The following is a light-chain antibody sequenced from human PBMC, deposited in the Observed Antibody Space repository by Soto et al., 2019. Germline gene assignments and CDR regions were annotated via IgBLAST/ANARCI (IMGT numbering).Light chain of an antibody. CDR3: QVWDSDSDHVV. V-gene: IGLV3-21*04. Sequence: SYELTQPPSVSVAPGKTARITCGGNNIETRSVHWYHQKPGHAPVLVIHYDRDRPSGIPERFSGSNSGNTATLTISRVEAGDEADYFCQVWDSDSDHVVFGGGTQLTVL. J-gene: IGLJ2*01. CDR1: NIETRS. CDR2: YDR.